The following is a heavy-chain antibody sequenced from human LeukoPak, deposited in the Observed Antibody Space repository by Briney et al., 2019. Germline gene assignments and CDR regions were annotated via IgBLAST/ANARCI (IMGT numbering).Heavy chain of an antibody. CDR2: IRYDGSNK. D-gene: IGHD2-2*01. CDR3: AKDVLRYCSSTSCSIPDY. CDR1: GFTFSSYA. V-gene: IGHV3-30*02. Sequence: GGSLRLSCAASGFTFSSYAMSWVRQAPGKGLEWVAFIRYDGSNKYYADSVKGRFTISRDNSKNTLYLQMNSLRAEDTAVSYCAKDVLRYCSSTSCSIPDYWGQGTLDTVSS. J-gene: IGHJ4*02.